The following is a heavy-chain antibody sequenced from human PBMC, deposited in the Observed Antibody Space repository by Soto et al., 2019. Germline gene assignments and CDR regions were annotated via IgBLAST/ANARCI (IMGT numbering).Heavy chain of an antibody. CDR3: AKPIGYGDYVGAFDI. D-gene: IGHD4-17*01. V-gene: IGHV3-30*18. CDR1: GFTFSSYV. J-gene: IGHJ3*02. CDR2: ISSDGSNK. Sequence: QVQLVESGGGVVQPGRSRRLSCAASGFTFSSYVMHWVRQAPGKGLEWVAVISSDGSNKYYADSVKGRFTISRDNSKNTLYLQMNSLRAEDTAVYYCAKPIGYGDYVGAFDIWGQGTMVTVSS.